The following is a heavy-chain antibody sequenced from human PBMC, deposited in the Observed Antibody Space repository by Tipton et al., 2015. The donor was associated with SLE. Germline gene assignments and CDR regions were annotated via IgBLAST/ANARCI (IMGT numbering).Heavy chain of an antibody. V-gene: IGHV4-4*07. CDR1: GGSISGHY. Sequence: TLSLTCNVSGGSISGHYWTWIRQPAGKGLEYIGRLHTSGIIDYNPSLKSRVTMSVDTSKNQFSLKLTSVTAADTAMYHCARAINNWFDPWGQGTLVTVSS. CDR2: LHTSGII. J-gene: IGHJ5*02. CDR3: ARAINNWFDP. D-gene: IGHD3-9*01.